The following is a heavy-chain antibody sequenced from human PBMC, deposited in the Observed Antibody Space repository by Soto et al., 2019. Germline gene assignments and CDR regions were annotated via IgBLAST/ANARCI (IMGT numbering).Heavy chain of an antibody. D-gene: IGHD2-2*03. V-gene: IGHV3-23*01. J-gene: IGHJ5*01. CDR3: AKTGPFVAVSASMDWFDP. CDR2: ISGGGDTT. Sequence: VQRGGAVRVSCVDSGVTFSSYCMSWVRQAPGKGLEWVSGISGGGDTTYHADSVKGRFTISRDNSKNTLYLQMNSLRAEDTAVYYCAKTGPFVAVSASMDWFDPWGQGTLVTVSS. CDR1: GVTFSSYC.